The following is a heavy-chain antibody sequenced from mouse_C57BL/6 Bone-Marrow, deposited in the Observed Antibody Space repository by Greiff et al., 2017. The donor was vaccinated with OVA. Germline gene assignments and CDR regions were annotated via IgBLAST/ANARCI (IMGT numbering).Heavy chain of an antibody. J-gene: IGHJ4*01. CDR3: AILYHVWANAMDY. CDR1: GYTFTTYP. D-gene: IGHD2-12*01. CDR2: FHPYNDDT. V-gene: IGHV1-47*01. Sequence: VQLQQSGAELVKPGASVKMSCKASGYTFTTYPIEWLKQTHGKSLEWIGNFHPYNDDTKYNEKFKGKATLTVEKSSSTVYLEFSRLTSEDSAVKYWAILYHVWANAMDYWGQGTSVTVSS.